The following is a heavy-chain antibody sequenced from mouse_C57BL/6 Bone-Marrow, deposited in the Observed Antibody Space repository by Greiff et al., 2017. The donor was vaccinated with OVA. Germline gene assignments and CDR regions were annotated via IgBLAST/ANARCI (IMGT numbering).Heavy chain of an antibody. CDR3: ARDGYDLFDY. CDR2: ISYDGSN. Sequence: EVQLVESGPGHVKPSQSLSLTCSVTGYSITSGYYWNWIRQFPGNKLEWMGYISYDGSNNYNPSLKNRISITRDTSKNQFFLKLNSVTTEDTATYYCARDGYDLFDYWGQGTTLTVSS. CDR1: GYSITSGYY. D-gene: IGHD2-2*01. V-gene: IGHV3-6*01. J-gene: IGHJ2*01.